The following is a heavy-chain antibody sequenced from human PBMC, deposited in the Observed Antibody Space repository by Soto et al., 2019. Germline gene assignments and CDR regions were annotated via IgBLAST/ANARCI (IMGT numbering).Heavy chain of an antibody. D-gene: IGHD7-27*01. Sequence: EVRLVESGGGSVQPGGSLRLCCAASGFTFSNYFMHWVRQAPGKGPVWVSQINGDGSGTEYADSVKGRFTISRDNADNTLYLQMRSLRAVDTAVYYCAKDLHWGQSDYWGQGTLVTVSS. CDR2: INGDGSGT. V-gene: IGHV3-74*03. CDR3: AKDLHWGQSDY. J-gene: IGHJ4*02. CDR1: GFTFSNYF.